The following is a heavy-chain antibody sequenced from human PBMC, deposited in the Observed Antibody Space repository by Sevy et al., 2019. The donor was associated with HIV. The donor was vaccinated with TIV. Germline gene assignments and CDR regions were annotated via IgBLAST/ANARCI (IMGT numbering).Heavy chain of an antibody. V-gene: IGHV1-2*02. CDR3: ARDTYYDFWSGYRKYNWFDP. D-gene: IGHD3-3*01. CDR1: GYTFTGYY. CDR2: INPNSGGT. J-gene: IGHJ5*02. Sequence: ASVKVSCKASGYTFTGYYMHWVRQAPGQGLEWMGWINPNSGGTNYAQKFQGRVTMTRDTSISTAYMELSRLRSDDTAVYYCARDTYYDFWSGYRKYNWFDPWGQGTLVTVSS.